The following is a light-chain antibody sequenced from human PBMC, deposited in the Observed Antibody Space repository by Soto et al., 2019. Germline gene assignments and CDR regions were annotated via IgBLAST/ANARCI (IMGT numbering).Light chain of an antibody. CDR3: SSYVGSDVFV. J-gene: IGLJ1*01. CDR2: EVT. CDR1: RSDVGGYNF. V-gene: IGLV2-8*01. Sequence: HSALTQPPSASGSPGQSVTISCTGTRSDVGGYNFVSWYQQHPGKAPRLMIYEVTKRPSGVPDRFSGSKSGNTAFLTVSGLQPGDEADYYCSSYVGSDVFVFGTGTKVTV.